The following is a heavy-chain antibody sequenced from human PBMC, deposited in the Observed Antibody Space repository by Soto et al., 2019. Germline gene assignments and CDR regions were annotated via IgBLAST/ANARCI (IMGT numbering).Heavy chain of an antibody. CDR3: ARGGGDGGYDFGWFDP. V-gene: IGHV4-30-4*01. D-gene: IGHD5-12*01. Sequence: QVQLQESGPGLVKPSQTLSLTCTVSGGSISSGDYYWSWIRQPPGKGLEWIGYIYYSGSTYYNPSLKSRVTMSRDTPKNQCSLKLSSVTAADTAVYYCARGGGDGGYDFGWFDPWGQGTLVTVSS. J-gene: IGHJ5*02. CDR2: IYYSGST. CDR1: GGSISSGDYY.